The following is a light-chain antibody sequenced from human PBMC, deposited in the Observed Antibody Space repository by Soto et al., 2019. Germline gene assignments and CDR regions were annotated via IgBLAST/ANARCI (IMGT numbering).Light chain of an antibody. CDR3: QQYNSYSET. CDR2: KAS. V-gene: IGKV1-5*03. Sequence: DIQMTQSPSTLSASVGDRVTNTCRASQSISSWVAWYQQKPGKAPKLLIYKASSLESGVPSRFSGSGSGTEFTLTICSLQPDDFATYYCQQYNSYSETFGQGTKVDIK. CDR1: QSISSW. J-gene: IGKJ1*01.